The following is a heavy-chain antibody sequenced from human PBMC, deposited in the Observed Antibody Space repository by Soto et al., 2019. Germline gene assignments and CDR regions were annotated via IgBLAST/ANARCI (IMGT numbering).Heavy chain of an antibody. CDR3: AKGWRYNYDTDAFDI. Sequence: PGGSLRLSCAASGFSFSTYGMHWVRQAPGKGLEWVAVISYHGNDRYYADSVRGRFTISRDDSKNTLYLQMDSLRAEDTAVYYCAKGWRYNYDTDAFDIWGRGTMVTVSS. D-gene: IGHD5-18*01. CDR1: GFSFSTYG. V-gene: IGHV3-30*18. CDR2: ISYHGNDR. J-gene: IGHJ3*02.